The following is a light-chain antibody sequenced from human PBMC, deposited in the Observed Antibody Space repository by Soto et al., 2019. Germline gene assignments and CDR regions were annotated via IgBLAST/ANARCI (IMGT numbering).Light chain of an antibody. CDR3: QQTSSTPF. Sequence: DIQMTQSPSSLSASVGDRVTITCRASQSISSYLNLYQQKPGKAPKLLIYAASSLQSGVPSRFSGSGSGTDFTLAISSLQPEGFATFYCQQTSSTPFFGGGTKVEIK. CDR2: AAS. CDR1: QSISSY. V-gene: IGKV1-39*01. J-gene: IGKJ4*01.